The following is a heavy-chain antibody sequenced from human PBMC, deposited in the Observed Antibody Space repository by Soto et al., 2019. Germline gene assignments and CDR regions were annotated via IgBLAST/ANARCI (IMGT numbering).Heavy chain of an antibody. J-gene: IGHJ5*02. V-gene: IGHV4-31*02. Sequence: QVQLQESGPGLVKPSQTVSLTCTVSGGSISSGGYYWSWIRQHPGKGLEWIGYIYNGGSTYYNPSLKSRVSISVDRSKNQFSLSVTSVTAADTAIYYCARALRLDRWGQGTLVTVSS. CDR3: ARALRLDR. CDR1: GGSISSGGYY. CDR2: IYNGGST.